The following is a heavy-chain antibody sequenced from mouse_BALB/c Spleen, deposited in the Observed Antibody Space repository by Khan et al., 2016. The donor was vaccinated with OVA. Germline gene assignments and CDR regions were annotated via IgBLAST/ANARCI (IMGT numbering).Heavy chain of an antibody. D-gene: IGHD1-2*01. Sequence: VQLQQSGAELARPGASVKMSCKASGYTFTSYTIHWIKKRPGQGLEWIGYINPSNDYTNYNQKFKDKATLTTDKSSTTAYLRLSSLTSDDSAVYNCVRDGADPRNGGLFAYWGQGTLVTVSA. CDR3: VRDGADPRNGGLFAY. J-gene: IGHJ3*01. V-gene: IGHV1-4*01. CDR2: INPSNDYT. CDR1: GYTFTSYT.